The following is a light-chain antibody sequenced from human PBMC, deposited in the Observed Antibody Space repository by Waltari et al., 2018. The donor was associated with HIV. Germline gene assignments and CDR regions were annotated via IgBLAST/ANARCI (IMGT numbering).Light chain of an antibody. CDR2: VDT. CDR1: SSNIGTTHD. Sequence: QSVLTQPPSVSGAPGQRVTISCTVSSSNIGTTHDVHWYQQLPGTAPKLLIYVDTNRPSEIPDRFSGSKSGTSASLTITGLQAEDEADYYCQSYDSSLGVVFGGGTKLTVL. J-gene: IGLJ2*01. CDR3: QSYDSSLGVV. V-gene: IGLV1-40*01.